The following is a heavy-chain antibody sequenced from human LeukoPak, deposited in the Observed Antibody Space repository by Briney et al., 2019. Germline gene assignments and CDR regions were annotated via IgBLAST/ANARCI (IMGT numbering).Heavy chain of an antibody. V-gene: IGHV4-38-2*02. CDR3: ARGRRIAAAGSDI. CDR2: MFHSGNT. CDR1: GYSISSGYY. D-gene: IGHD6-13*01. J-gene: IGHJ3*02. Sequence: PSETLSLTCTVSGYSISSGYYWGWIRQPPGKGLEWIGNMFHSGNTYYNPSLKSRVTISVHTSKNQFSLRLSSVTAADTAVYYCARGRRIAAAGSDIWGQGTMVTVSS.